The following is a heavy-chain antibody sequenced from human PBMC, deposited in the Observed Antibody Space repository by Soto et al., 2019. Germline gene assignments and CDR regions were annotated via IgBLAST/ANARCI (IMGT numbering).Heavy chain of an antibody. V-gene: IGHV3-7*02. CDR3: AKGGVTMIVVLDV. J-gene: IGHJ6*02. CDR2: IKQDGLAA. Sequence: HPGGSLRLSCAASGFTFSTYWMSWVRQAPGKGLEWVANIKQDGLAAWYADSVKGRFTISRDNSKNTLYLQMNSLRAEDTAVYYCAKGGVTMIVVLDVWGQGTTVTVSS. D-gene: IGHD3-22*01. CDR1: GFTFSTYW.